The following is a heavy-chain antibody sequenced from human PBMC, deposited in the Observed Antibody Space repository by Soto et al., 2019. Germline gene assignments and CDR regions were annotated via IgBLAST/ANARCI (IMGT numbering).Heavy chain of an antibody. CDR2: IFSNDEK. J-gene: IGHJ4*02. D-gene: IGHD3-10*01. CDR1: GFSLSNARMG. Sequence: SGPTLVNPTETLTLTCTVSGFSLSNARMGVSRIRQPPGKALEWLAHIFSNDEKSYSASLKSRLTISKDTSKSQVVLTMTNMDPAHTATYYGARIRRGDTPRTIDYWGQGTLVTVSS. V-gene: IGHV2-26*01. CDR3: ARIRRGDTPRTIDY.